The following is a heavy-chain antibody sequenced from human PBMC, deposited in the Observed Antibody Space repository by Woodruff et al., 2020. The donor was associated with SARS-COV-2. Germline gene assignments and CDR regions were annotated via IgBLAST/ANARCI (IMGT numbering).Heavy chain of an antibody. CDR2: NHSGST. CDR3: ARAGTTVFDY. Sequence: NHSGSTNYNPSLKSRVTISVDTSKNQFSLRLSSVTAADTAVYYCARAGTTVFDYWGQGTLVTVSS. J-gene: IGHJ4*02. D-gene: IGHD4-17*01. V-gene: IGHV4-34*01.